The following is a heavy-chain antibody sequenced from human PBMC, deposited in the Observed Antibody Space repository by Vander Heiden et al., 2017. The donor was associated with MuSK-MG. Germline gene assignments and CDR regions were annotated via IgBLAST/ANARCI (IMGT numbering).Heavy chain of an antibody. CDR2: IWHDGSYK. CDR1: GFTFSSYG. J-gene: IGHJ4*02. V-gene: IGHV3-33*01. D-gene: IGHD6-25*01. Sequence: QVQLVESGGGVVKPGRSLRLPCAASGFTFSSYGMHWVRQAPGKGLEWVAVIWHDGSYKYYPDSVKGRFTISRDNSKNTLYLQINSLRAEDTAVYYCARDSSGWRFFDYWGQGTLVTVSS. CDR3: ARDSSGWRFFDY.